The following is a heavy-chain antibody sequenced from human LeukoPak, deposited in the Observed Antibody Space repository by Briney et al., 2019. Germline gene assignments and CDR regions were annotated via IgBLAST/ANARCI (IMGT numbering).Heavy chain of an antibody. D-gene: IGHD2-15*01. CDR3: ARQGVVVVAATGYFDY. CDR2: IYPGDSDT. Sequence: RGASLQISCKGSGYSFSNYWIAWVRQLPGKGLEWMGIIYPGDSDTRYSPSFQGQVTISADKSISTAYLQWSSLKASDTAMYYCARQGVVVVAATGYFDYWGQGTLVTVSS. V-gene: IGHV5-51*01. CDR1: GYSFSNYW. J-gene: IGHJ4*02.